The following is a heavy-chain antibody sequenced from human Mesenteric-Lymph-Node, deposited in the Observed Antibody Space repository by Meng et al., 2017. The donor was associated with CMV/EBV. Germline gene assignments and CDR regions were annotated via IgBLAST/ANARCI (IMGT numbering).Heavy chain of an antibody. CDR2: IIPIFGTA. CDR3: ARDLGAAVAFGQSVGPFQH. Sequence: SVKVSCKASGGTFSSYAISWVRQAPGQGLEWMGGIIPIFGTANYAQKFQGRVTITTDESTSTAYMELSSLRSEDTAVYYCARDLGAAVAFGQSVGPFQHWGQGTLVTVSS. V-gene: IGHV1-69*05. D-gene: IGHD6-19*01. J-gene: IGHJ1*01. CDR1: GGTFSSYA.